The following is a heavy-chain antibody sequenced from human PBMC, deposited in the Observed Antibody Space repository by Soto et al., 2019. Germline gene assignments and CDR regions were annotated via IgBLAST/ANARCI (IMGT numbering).Heavy chain of an antibody. D-gene: IGHD7-27*01. Sequence: QVQLQESGPGLVKPSETLSLTCSVSGGSISNHYWSWIRQPPGKGLEWIGYIYYNGNTNYNPSIKSRVTMSVDTSTNQISLKLTTVTAADTAVSYCTRANWYSEYWGQGTLVTVSS. V-gene: IGHV4-59*11. CDR2: IYYNGNT. J-gene: IGHJ4*02. CDR1: GGSISNHY. CDR3: TRANWYSEY.